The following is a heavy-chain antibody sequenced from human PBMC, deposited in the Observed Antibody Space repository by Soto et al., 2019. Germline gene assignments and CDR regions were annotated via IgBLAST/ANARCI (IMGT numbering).Heavy chain of an antibody. CDR1: RYSISSGYY. CDR3: ARHADSSSYYYRFDY. V-gene: IGHV4-38-2*01. CDR2: IFHGGTT. D-gene: IGHD3-22*01. Sequence: PSETLSLTSFVSRYSISSGYYWGWIRQPPGKGLEWIGSIFHGGTTYYNPSLKSRLTRSVDTSKNQFSLTLSSVTAADTAVYYCARHADSSSYYYRFDYWGQGSLVTVS. J-gene: IGHJ4*02.